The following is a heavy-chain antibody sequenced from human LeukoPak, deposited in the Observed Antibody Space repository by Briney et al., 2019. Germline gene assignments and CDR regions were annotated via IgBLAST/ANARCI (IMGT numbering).Heavy chain of an antibody. V-gene: IGHV3-23*01. J-gene: IGHJ2*01. D-gene: IGHD3-16*01. CDR3: ARALWVDSESVPWYFDL. CDR1: GFTFSSYA. Sequence: GGSLRLSCAAAGFTFSSYAMNWVRQAPGKGLEWVSAISYSGGSTYYADSVKGRFTISRDNSKNTLYLQMNSLRAEDTAVYYCARALWVDSESVPWYFDLWGRGTLVTVSS. CDR2: ISYSGGST.